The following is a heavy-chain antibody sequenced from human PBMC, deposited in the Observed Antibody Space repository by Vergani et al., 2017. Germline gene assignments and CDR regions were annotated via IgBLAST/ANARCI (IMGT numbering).Heavy chain of an antibody. Sequence: EVKLLESGGGLVQPGGSRRLSCAGAGFTFDTYTMADVRQAPGKGLEWVATISSGGGDIFYADSVKGRFTISRDNSKNTLFLQMNSLKDEDTAVYYCTTAWGLYYLHGEYFQYWGRGTLVSVSS. V-gene: IGHV3-23*01. CDR3: TTAWGLYYLHGEYFQY. CDR1: GFTFDTYT. D-gene: IGHD3-10*01. CDR2: ISSGGGDI. J-gene: IGHJ1*01.